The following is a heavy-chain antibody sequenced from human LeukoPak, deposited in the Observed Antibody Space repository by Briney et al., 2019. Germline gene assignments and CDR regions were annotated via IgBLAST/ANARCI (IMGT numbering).Heavy chain of an antibody. CDR3: ARDRYYGSGKRYFDY. V-gene: IGHV1-18*01. Sequence: ASVKVSCKASGYTFTSYGISWARQAPGQGLEWMGWISAYNGNTNYAQKLQGGVTMTTDTSTSTAYMELRSLRSDDTAVYYCARDRYYGSGKRYFDYWGQGTLVTVSS. CDR1: GYTFTSYG. CDR2: ISAYNGNT. D-gene: IGHD3-10*01. J-gene: IGHJ4*02.